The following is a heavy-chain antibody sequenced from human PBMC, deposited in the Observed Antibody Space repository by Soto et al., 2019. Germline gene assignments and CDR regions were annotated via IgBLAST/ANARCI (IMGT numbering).Heavy chain of an antibody. V-gene: IGHV5-51*01. Sequence: PGESLKISCKGSGYSFTTYRIGWIRQMPGKGLEWMGITYPGDSETRYSPSFQGQVTISADKSNTTAYLQWSGLKASDTSMYYCARQRIEAAFDAFDIWGQGTMVTVSS. J-gene: IGHJ3*02. CDR3: ARQRIEAAFDAFDI. CDR2: TYPGDSET. CDR1: GYSFTTYR. D-gene: IGHD6-13*01.